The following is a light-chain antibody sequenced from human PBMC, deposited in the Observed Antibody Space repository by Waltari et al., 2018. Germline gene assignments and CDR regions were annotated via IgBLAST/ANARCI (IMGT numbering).Light chain of an antibody. Sequence: DIVMTQSPLSLSVTPGEPASISCRSSQSLLHTSGYNFLDWYLQKPGQSAQLLIYLGSNRASGVPDRFSGSGSGTEFTLRISRVEAEDVGVYFCMQGLQTVFTFGPGTKLDIK. CDR2: LGS. CDR1: QSLLHTSGYNF. CDR3: MQGLQTVFT. V-gene: IGKV2-28*01. J-gene: IGKJ3*01.